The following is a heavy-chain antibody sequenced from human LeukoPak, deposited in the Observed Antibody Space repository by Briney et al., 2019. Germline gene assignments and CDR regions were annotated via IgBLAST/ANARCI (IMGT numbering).Heavy chain of an antibody. CDR1: GFTFSSYW. CDR3: AGSSKYCSSTSCFGPQYWYFDL. Sequence: GGSLRLSCAASGFTFSSYWMSWVRQAPGKGLEWVANIKQDGSEKYYVDSVKGRFTISRDNAKNSLYLQMNSLRAEDTAVYYCAGSSKYCSSTSCFGPQYWYFDLWGRGTLVTVSS. V-gene: IGHV3-7*01. J-gene: IGHJ2*01. CDR2: IKQDGSEK. D-gene: IGHD2-2*01.